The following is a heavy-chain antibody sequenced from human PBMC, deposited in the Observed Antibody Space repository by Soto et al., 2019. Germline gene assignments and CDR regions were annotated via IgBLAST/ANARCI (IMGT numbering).Heavy chain of an antibody. V-gene: IGHV4-59*01. CDR2: IYYSGST. CDR1: GGSISSYY. J-gene: IGHJ6*02. Sequence: SETLSLTCTVSGGSISSYYWSWIRQPPGKGLEWIGYIYYSGSTNYNPSIKSRDTISVDTSKNQLSLKMSSVTAANTAVYYCARVLGTLWFGELLYYYYGMDVWGQGTTVTVSS. D-gene: IGHD3-10*01. CDR3: ARVLGTLWFGELLYYYYGMDV.